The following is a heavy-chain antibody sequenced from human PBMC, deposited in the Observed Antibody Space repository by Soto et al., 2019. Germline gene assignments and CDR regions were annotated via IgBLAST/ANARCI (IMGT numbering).Heavy chain of an antibody. J-gene: IGHJ6*02. CDR3: ARDGGAAAGDGWYYYYGMDV. Sequence: QVQLVQSGAEVKKPGASVKVSCKASGYTFTSYGISWVRQAPGQGLEWMGWISAYNGNTNYAQKLQGRVIMTTDTSTSTAYVELRSLRSDDTAVYYCARDGGAAAGDGWYYYYGMDVWGQGTTVTVSS. V-gene: IGHV1-18*01. CDR2: ISAYNGNT. D-gene: IGHD6-13*01. CDR1: GYTFTSYG.